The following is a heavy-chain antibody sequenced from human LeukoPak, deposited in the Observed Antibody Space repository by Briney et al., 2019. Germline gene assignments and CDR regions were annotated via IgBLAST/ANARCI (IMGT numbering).Heavy chain of an antibody. CDR1: GGSISSYY. Sequence: PSETLSLTCTVSGGSISSYYWSWIRQPPGKGLEWIGYIYYSGSTNYNPSLKSRVTISVDTSKNQFSLKLSSVTAADTAVYYCARGTVGVSPFDYWGQGTLVTVSS. CDR2: IYYSGST. D-gene: IGHD1-26*01. V-gene: IGHV4-59*01. CDR3: ARGTVGVSPFDY. J-gene: IGHJ4*02.